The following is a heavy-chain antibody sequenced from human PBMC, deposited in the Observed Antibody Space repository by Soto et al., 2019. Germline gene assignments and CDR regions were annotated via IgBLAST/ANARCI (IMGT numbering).Heavy chain of an antibody. D-gene: IGHD1-26*01. V-gene: IGHV3-23*01. J-gene: IGHJ4*02. CDR1: GFSFNQYT. CDR3: AKDKLPDGAGDFDY. Sequence: EVHLLESGGELVQPGGSLRLSCAASGFSFNQYTMNWVRQAPGKGLEWVSSIIGTNGAKYYADSVKGRFTISRDNSKNTLYLQMNSLRAEDTAIYFGAKDKLPDGAGDFDYWGQGTLVTVSS. CDR2: IIGTNGAK.